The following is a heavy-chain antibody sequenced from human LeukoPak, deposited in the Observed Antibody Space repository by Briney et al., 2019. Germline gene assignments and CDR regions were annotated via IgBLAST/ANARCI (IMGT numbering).Heavy chain of an antibody. Sequence: TSETLSLTCAVYGGSFSGYYWSWIRQPPGKGLEWIGEINHSGSTNYNPSLKSRVTISVDTSKNQFSLKLSSVTAADTAVYYCARDGLNYFDYWGQGTLVTVSS. CDR3: ARDGLNYFDY. J-gene: IGHJ4*02. CDR2: INHSGST. D-gene: IGHD5-24*01. V-gene: IGHV4-34*01. CDR1: GGSFSGYY.